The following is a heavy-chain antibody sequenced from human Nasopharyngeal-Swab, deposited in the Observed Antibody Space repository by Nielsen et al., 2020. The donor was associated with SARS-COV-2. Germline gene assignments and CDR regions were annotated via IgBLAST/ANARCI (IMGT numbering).Heavy chain of an antibody. D-gene: IGHD3-10*01. V-gene: IGHV4-4*07. Sequence: SELLSSTFPPPGCPISSYYCSWTRQLAGKGLEWIGRIYTSGSTHDNPSLKSRVTMSVDTSKNQFSLKLSSVTAADTAVYYCARDRRWFGESDDAYEIWGQGKMVTVSS. CDR1: GCPISSYY. CDR2: IYTSGST. CDR3: ARDRRWFGESDDAYEI. J-gene: IGHJ3*02.